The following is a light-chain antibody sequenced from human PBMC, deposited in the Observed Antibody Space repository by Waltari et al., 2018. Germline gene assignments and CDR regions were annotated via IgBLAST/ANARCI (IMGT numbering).Light chain of an antibody. CDR3: QHYVRLPAT. Sequence: EIVLTPSPGSLSSSPGDSGNLSCRASQSVSRALAWYQQKPGQAPRLLIFGASNRATGIPDRFSGSGSETDFSLTISRLEPEDFAVYYCQHYVRLPATFGRGTKVEIK. CDR2: GAS. J-gene: IGKJ1*01. V-gene: IGKV3-20*01. CDR1: QSVSRA.